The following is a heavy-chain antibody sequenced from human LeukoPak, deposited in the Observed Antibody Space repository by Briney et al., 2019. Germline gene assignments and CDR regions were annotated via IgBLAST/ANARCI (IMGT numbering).Heavy chain of an antibody. V-gene: IGHV3-23*01. CDR3: AKYCGGGCFRNLDY. Sequence: GGSLRLSCAASGFTFSTHAMTWVCQAPGRGLEWVTVIGGDHGGIQYADSVKGRFIVSRDNSKSTLYLQMNSLREEDTAVYYCAKYCGGGCFRNLDYWGQGTLVTVSS. CDR1: GFTFSTHA. D-gene: IGHD2-21*02. J-gene: IGHJ4*02. CDR2: IGGDHGGI.